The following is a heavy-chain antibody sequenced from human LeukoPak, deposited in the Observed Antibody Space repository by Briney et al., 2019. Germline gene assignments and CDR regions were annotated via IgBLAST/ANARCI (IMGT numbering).Heavy chain of an antibody. CDR3: AKDFAYYDSSGLDAFDI. D-gene: IGHD3-22*01. V-gene: IGHV3-30*18. CDR1: GFTFSSYG. CDR2: ISYDGSNK. Sequence: PGGSLRLSCAASGFTFSSYGMHWVRQAPGKGLEWVAVISYDGSNKYYADSVKGRFTISRDNSKNTLYLQMNSLRAEDTAVYYCAKDFAYYDSSGLDAFDIWGQGTMVTVSS. J-gene: IGHJ3*02.